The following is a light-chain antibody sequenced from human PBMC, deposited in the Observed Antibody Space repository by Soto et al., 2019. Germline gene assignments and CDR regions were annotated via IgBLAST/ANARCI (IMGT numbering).Light chain of an antibody. CDR3: SSYTSSRTLV. CDR2: DVF. Sequence: QSVLTQPASVSGSPGQSITISCTGTSSDVGGYDYVAWYQRHPGKAPKLMIYDVFNRPSGVSHRSSGSKSGNTASLTISGLQAEDEADYYCSSYTSSRTLVFGGGTKLTVL. J-gene: IGLJ3*02. CDR1: SSDVGGYDY. V-gene: IGLV2-14*03.